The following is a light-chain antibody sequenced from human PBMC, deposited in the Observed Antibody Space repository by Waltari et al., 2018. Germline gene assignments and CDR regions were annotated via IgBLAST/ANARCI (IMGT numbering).Light chain of an antibody. V-gene: IGKV3-15*01. CDR3: QQYNSWPQT. J-gene: IGKJ1*01. Sequence: EVVMTQSPATLSVSPGERATLSCRASRSVSTNLAWYQQKPGQAPRLLIYGASTRATGFPARFSGGGSGTEFSLTISSLQSEDFAVYFCQQYNSWPQTFGQGTKVEI. CDR2: GAS. CDR1: RSVSTN.